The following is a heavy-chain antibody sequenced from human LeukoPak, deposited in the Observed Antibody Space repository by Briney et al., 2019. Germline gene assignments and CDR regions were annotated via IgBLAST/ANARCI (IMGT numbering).Heavy chain of an antibody. CDR3: ARHLRGATIYYDN. Sequence: SETLSLTCAVYGGSFSGYYWSWIRQPPGKGLEWIASISYSVATYYNPSLKSRVTISVDTSKSQFSLKLSSVTAADMAVYYCARHLRGATIYYDNWGQGTLVTVSS. D-gene: IGHD1-26*01. CDR2: ISYSVAT. V-gene: IGHV4-34*01. CDR1: GGSFSGYY. J-gene: IGHJ4*02.